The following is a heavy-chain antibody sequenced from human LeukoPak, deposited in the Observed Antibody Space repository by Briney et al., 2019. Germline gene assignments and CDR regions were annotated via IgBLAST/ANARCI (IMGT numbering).Heavy chain of an antibody. J-gene: IGHJ4*02. D-gene: IGHD2-2*01. CDR3: ARVDILVVPAAINYFDS. V-gene: IGHV3-23*01. CDR1: GFTFSSYS. Sequence: AESLTLSCAASGFTFSSYSMSWVRQPPGKGLEWVSAIIGSGGGTYYACSVKGRSTTSRDTSKHSPYMQMTSPRAAQTAVYYCARVDILVVPAAINYFDSWGQGTLVTVSS. CDR2: IIGSGGGT.